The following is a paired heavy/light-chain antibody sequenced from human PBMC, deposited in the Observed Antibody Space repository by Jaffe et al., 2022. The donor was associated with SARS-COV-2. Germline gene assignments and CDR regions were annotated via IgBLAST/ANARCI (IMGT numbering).Light chain of an antibody. Sequence: EIVLTQSPASLSLSPGERATLSCRASQTISSYLAWYQQKPGQAPRLLIYDASSRATGIPARFSGSGSGTDFTLTISSLEPEDSAVYYCQQRSNWPPSFGQGTRLEIK. CDR2: DAS. CDR3: QQRSNWPPS. V-gene: IGKV3-11*01. J-gene: IGKJ5*01. CDR1: QTISSY.
Heavy chain of an antibody. CDR3: VKGRSGGVAAVGWGFDS. Sequence: EVQLVESGGGLVQPGGSLRLSCSASGFTFSTYAMHWVRQAPGKGLEYVSTISSDGGSTYYADSVKGGFTISRDNSKNTLYLQMSSLRVEDTAVYYCVKGRSGGVAAVGWGFDSWGQGTLVTVSS. D-gene: IGHD6-13*01. V-gene: IGHV3-64D*09. J-gene: IGHJ4*02. CDR1: GFTFSTYA. CDR2: ISSDGGST.